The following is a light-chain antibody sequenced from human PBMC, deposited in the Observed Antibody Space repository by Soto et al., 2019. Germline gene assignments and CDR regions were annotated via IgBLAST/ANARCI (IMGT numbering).Light chain of an antibody. J-gene: IGLJ2*01. CDR1: SSDVGANNY. CDR3: SSYAGRSVV. Sequence: QSALTQPPSASGSLGQSVTISCTGTSSDVGANNYVSWYQQHPGQAPKLLIYEVTKRPSGVPDRFSGSKSGNTASLTVSGRQADEEADYHCSSYAGRSVVFGGGTKLTVL. V-gene: IGLV2-8*01. CDR2: EVT.